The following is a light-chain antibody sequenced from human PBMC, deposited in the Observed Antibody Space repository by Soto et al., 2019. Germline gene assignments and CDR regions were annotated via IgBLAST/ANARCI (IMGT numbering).Light chain of an antibody. CDR2: GNR. Sequence: QSVLTQPPSVSGAPGQRVTISCTGNSSNLGAGYDVHGYQQLPGAAPKLIIFGNRNRPSGVPERFSGSKSGTSASLAITGLQAYDEADYYCQAYDYSLNASVCGGGTKLTVL. CDR3: QAYDYSLNASV. V-gene: IGLV1-40*01. CDR1: SSNLGAGYD. J-gene: IGLJ3*02.